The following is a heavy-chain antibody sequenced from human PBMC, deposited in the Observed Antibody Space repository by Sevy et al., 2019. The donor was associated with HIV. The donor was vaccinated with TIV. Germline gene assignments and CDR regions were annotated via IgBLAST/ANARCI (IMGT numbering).Heavy chain of an antibody. D-gene: IGHD4-17*01. J-gene: IGHJ4*02. V-gene: IGHV4-34*01. CDR1: GGSFSGYY. Sequence: SETLSLTCAVYGGSFSGYYWSWIRQPPGKGLEWIGEINHSGSTNYNPSLKSRVTISVDTSKNQFSLKLSSVTAADTAVYYCARGTVTTDIPGSYYFDYWGQGTLVTVSS. CDR3: ARGTVTTDIPGSYYFDY. CDR2: INHSGST.